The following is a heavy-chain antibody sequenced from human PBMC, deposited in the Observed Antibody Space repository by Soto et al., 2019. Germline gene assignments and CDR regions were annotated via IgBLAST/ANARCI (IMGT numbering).Heavy chain of an antibody. J-gene: IGHJ4*02. CDR1: GGSISSYY. CDR3: ARRYGASFDY. V-gene: IGHV4-59*01. CDR2: IYYSGST. D-gene: IGHD4-17*01. Sequence: SETLSLTCTVSGGSISSYYWSWIRQPPGKGLEWIGYIYYSGSTNYNPSLKSRVTISVDTSKNQFSLKLSSVTAADTAVYYCARRYGASFDYWGQGTLGTVSS.